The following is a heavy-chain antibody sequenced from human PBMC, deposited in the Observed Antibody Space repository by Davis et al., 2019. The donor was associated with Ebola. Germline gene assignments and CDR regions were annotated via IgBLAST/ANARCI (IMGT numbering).Heavy chain of an antibody. V-gene: IGHV1-2*04. CDR1: GYTFIAYY. J-gene: IGHJ6*03. D-gene: IGHD3-10*01. CDR2: INPNSGGT. Sequence: ASVKVSCKASGYTFIAYYMHWVRQAPGQGLEWMGWINPNSGGTNYAQKFQGWVTMTRDTPISTAYMELSSLRSEDTAVYYCARDYPRGYYYYMDVWGKGTTVTVSS. CDR3: ARDYPRGYYYYMDV.